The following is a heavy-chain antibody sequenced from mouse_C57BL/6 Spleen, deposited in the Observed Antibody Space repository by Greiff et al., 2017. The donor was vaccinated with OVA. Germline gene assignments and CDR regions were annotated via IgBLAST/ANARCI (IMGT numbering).Heavy chain of an antibody. CDR1: GYTFTSYW. CDR3: ARGSQAYAMTT. D-gene: IGHD6-1*01. Sequence: QVQLQQPGAELVMPGASVKLSCKASGYTFTSYWMHWVKQRPGQGLEWIGEIDPSDSYTNYNQKFKGKSTLTVDKSSSTAYMQLSSLTSEDSAVYYCARGSQAYAMTTGVKEPQSPSPQ. J-gene: IGHJ4*01. V-gene: IGHV1-69*01. CDR2: IDPSDSYT.